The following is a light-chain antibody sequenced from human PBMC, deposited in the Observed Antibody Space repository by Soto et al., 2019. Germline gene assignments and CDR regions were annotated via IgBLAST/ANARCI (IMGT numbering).Light chain of an antibody. V-gene: IGKV3-11*01. Sequence: EMVLTQSPATLSLSPGERATLSCRASQSVSSYLAWYQQKPGQAPRLLIYDASTRATGIPARFSGSGSGTEFTLTISSLEPEDFAVYYCQQRSNWPGTFGQGTKVDIK. J-gene: IGKJ1*01. CDR3: QQRSNWPGT. CDR1: QSVSSY. CDR2: DAS.